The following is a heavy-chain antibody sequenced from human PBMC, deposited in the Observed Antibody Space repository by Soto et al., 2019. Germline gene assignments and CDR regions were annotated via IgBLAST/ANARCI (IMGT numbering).Heavy chain of an antibody. D-gene: IGHD4-17*01. V-gene: IGHV4-59*08. CDR3: ARAPRYGDYYFDY. CDR2: IYYSGST. J-gene: IGHJ4*02. CDR1: GGSLSSYY. Sequence: SETLSLTCTVSGGSLSSYYWSWIRQPPGKGLEWIGYIYYSGSTNYNPSLKSRVTISVDTSKKQFSLKLSSVTAADTAVYYCARAPRYGDYYFDYWGQGTLVTVSS.